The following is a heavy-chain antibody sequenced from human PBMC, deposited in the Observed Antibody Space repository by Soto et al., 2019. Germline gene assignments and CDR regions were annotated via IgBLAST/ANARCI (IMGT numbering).Heavy chain of an antibody. Sequence: GGSLRLSCPASGFTFSTYAMSWVRQTPGKGLDWVSTISGSGATTYYADSAKGRFTISRDNSNNTLYLQMNSLRAEDTAVYYCAKDLGYCSGGSCLDYYYGMDVWGQGTTVTVSS. V-gene: IGHV3-23*01. CDR2: ISGSGATT. D-gene: IGHD2-15*01. J-gene: IGHJ6*02. CDR3: AKDLGYCSGGSCLDYYYGMDV. CDR1: GFTFSTYA.